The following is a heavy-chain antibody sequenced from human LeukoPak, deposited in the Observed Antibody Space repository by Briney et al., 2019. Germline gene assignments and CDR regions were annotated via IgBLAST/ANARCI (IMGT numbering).Heavy chain of an antibody. CDR2: IYYSGSA. CDR1: GGSIDVPNYY. CDR3: ARDSVGATGQDAFDI. V-gene: IGHV4-39*07. D-gene: IGHD1-26*01. Sequence: SETLSLTCTVSGGSIDVPNYYWGWIRQPPGKGLEWIGSIYYSGSAYYNSSLKSRVTISVDTSKNQFSLKLSSVTAADTAVYYCARDSVGATGQDAFDIWGQGTMATDSS. J-gene: IGHJ3*02.